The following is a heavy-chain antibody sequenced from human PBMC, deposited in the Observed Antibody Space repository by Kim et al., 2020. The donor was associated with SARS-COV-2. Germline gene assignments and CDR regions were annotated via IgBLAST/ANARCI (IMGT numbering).Heavy chain of an antibody. CDR2: IIPIFGTA. V-gene: IGHV1-69*13. Sequence: SVKVSCKASGGTFSSYAISWVRQAPGQGLEWMGGIIPIFGTANYAQKFQGRVTITADESTSTAYMELSSLRSEDTAVYYCASGRYCSGGSCYLELGYFQHWGQGTLVTVSS. J-gene: IGHJ1*01. CDR3: ASGRYCSGGSCYLELGYFQH. CDR1: GGTFSSYA. D-gene: IGHD2-15*01.